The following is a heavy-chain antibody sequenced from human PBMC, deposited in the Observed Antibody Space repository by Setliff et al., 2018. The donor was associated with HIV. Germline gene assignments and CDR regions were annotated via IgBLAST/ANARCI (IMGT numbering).Heavy chain of an antibody. CDR2: VDSSGVLT. CDR1: GFTFENYD. Sequence: GSLRLSCVMSGFTFENYDMNWVRQAPGRGLEWLSFVDSSGVLTHYTGSVKGRFTISRDNAKNSLYLQMNSLRVEDTAVYYCATDCAVVGGTGSLDSWGQGTLVTVSS. J-gene: IGHJ4*02. V-gene: IGHV3-NL1*01. CDR3: ATDCAVVGGTGSLDS. D-gene: IGHD1-26*01.